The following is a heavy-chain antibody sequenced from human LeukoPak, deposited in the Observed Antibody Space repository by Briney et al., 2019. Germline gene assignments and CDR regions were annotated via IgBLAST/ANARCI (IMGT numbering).Heavy chain of an antibody. CDR1: RFTFGNFA. Sequence: PGGSLRLSCAASRFTFGNFAMSWVRQAPGQGLEWISTVTDSGRSLFYADSVRGRFTISRDNSNNTLSLHLHSLRAEDTAFYYCAKHPGPYGANPFEHWGREALVTVSS. CDR2: VTDSGRSL. D-gene: IGHD4-23*01. V-gene: IGHV3-23*01. J-gene: IGHJ4*02. CDR3: AKHPGPYGANPFEH.